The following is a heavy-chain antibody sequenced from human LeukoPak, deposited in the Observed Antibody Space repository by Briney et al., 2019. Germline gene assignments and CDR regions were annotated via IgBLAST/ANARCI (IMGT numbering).Heavy chain of an antibody. CDR1: GGSISSSSYY. V-gene: IGHV4-39*01. CDR3: ARQEEMERMATDWFDP. D-gene: IGHD5-24*01. CDR2: TYYSVST. Sequence: SETLALTCTVSGGSISSSSYYWGWIRQPPGKGLERLGSTYYSVSTYYNPSLKSRVTISADTSKNQFSLKLSSVTAADTAVYYCARQEEMERMATDWFDPWGQGTLVTVSS. J-gene: IGHJ5*02.